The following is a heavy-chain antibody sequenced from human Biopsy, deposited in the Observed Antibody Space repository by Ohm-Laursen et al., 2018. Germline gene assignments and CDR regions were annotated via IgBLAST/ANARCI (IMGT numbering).Heavy chain of an antibody. D-gene: IGHD2-15*01. CDR3: GNEVHGRDY. Sequence: ETLSLTCAVFGKTFSDYQWSWIRQPPGKGLEWIGQINQAGTTNYNPSLKSRVSISADASKYEFSLRLTSVTAADTAVYLCGNEVHGRDYWGLGAQVTVS. CDR1: GKTFSDYQ. J-gene: IGHJ4*02. CDR2: INQAGTT. V-gene: IGHV4-34*08.